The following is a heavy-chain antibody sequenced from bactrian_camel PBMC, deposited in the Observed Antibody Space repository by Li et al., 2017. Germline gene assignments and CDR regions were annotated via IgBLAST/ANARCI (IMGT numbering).Heavy chain of an antibody. Sequence: HVQLVESGGGSVQVGGSLTLSCVASGDITYRCVGWLRQSPGKEREGIAKIYTDGQRVVYDTSVKGRFTISRGNANRILYLQMSSLTPEDTAEYNCAADPPPCTIRGPRSYSYWGQWTQVTVSS. CDR2: IYTDGQRV. V-gene: IGHV3S54*01. CDR3: AADPPPCTIRGPRSYSY. CDR1: GDITYRC. J-gene: IGHJ4*01.